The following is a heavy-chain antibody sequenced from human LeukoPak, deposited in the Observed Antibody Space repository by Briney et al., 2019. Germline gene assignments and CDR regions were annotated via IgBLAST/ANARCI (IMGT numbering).Heavy chain of an antibody. V-gene: IGHV1-2*06. Sequence: ASVKVSCKASGYTFTGYYMHWVRQAPGQGLEWMGRINPNSGGTNYAQKFQGRVTMTRDTSIGTAYMELSRLRSDDTAVYYCARGCSSTSCYKVEPLDYWGQGTLVTVSS. CDR1: GYTFTGYY. CDR2: INPNSGGT. CDR3: ARGCSSTSCYKVEPLDY. J-gene: IGHJ4*02. D-gene: IGHD2-2*02.